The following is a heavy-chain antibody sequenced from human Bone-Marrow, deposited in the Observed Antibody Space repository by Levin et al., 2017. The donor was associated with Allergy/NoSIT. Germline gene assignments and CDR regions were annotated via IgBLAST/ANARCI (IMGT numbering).Heavy chain of an antibody. CDR2: IYWDDDK. D-gene: IGHD5-12*01. CDR3: AHRRQSTSGYGVYYFDY. Sequence: SGPTLVKPTQTLTLTCTFSGFSLNTPEVGVGWVRQPPGKALEWLALIYWDDDKRYSPSLQSPVTITKDISKNQVVLTMTDMDPEDTATYYCAHRRQSTSGYGVYYFDYWGQGILVTVSS. CDR1: GFSLNTPEVG. J-gene: IGHJ4*02. V-gene: IGHV2-5*02.